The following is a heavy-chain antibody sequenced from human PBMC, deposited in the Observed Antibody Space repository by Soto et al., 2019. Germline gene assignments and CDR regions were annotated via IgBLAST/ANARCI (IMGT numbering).Heavy chain of an antibody. CDR2: ISSSSSTI. Sequence: GVSLRLSCAASGFTFSSYSMNWVRQAPGKGLEWVSYISSSSSTIYYADSVKGRFTISRDNAKNSLYLQMNSLRDEDTAVYYCARAYDSSGYYLDAFDIWGQGTMVTVSS. CDR3: ARAYDSSGYYLDAFDI. J-gene: IGHJ3*02. D-gene: IGHD3-22*01. CDR1: GFTFSSYS. V-gene: IGHV3-48*02.